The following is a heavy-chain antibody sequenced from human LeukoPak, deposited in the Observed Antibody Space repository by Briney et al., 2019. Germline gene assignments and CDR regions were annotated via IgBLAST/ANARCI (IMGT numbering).Heavy chain of an antibody. J-gene: IGHJ4*02. D-gene: IGHD2-21*02. CDR2: IYYSGTT. CDR3: AGLVVGTATINY. CDR1: GDSILTRTYY. V-gene: IGHV4-39*01. Sequence: SETLPLTCTVSGDSILTRTYYWGWIRQPPGKGLEWIGSIYYSGTTHYNPSLKSRLTISVDTSKNQFSLKLKSVTAADTAVYYCAGLVVGTATINYWGQGTLVTVSS.